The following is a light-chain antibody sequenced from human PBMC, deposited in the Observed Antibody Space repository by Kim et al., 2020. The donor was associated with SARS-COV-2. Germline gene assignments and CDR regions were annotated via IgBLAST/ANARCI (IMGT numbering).Light chain of an antibody. J-gene: IGKJ3*01. CDR3: QQYNNWPPT. V-gene: IGKV3-15*01. Sequence: SPGERVTLSCRASQSVSSNLAWYQQRPGQPPRLLISAASTGATGLPARFSGSGSGTEFTLTISSLQSEDFAVYYCQQYNNWPPTFGPGTKVDIK. CDR1: QSVSSN. CDR2: AAS.